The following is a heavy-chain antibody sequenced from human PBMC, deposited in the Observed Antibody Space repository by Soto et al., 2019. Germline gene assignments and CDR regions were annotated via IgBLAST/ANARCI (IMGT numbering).Heavy chain of an antibody. J-gene: IGHJ4*02. Sequence: GGSLRLSCAASGFTFSSYWMSWVRQAPGKGLEWVANIKQDGSEKYYVDSVKGRFTISRDNAKNSLYLQMNSLRAEDTAVYYCARDDNYDYIWGSRGWGQGTLVTVSS. CDR3: ARDDNYDYIWGSRG. V-gene: IGHV3-7*01. D-gene: IGHD3-16*01. CDR1: GFTFSSYW. CDR2: IKQDGSEK.